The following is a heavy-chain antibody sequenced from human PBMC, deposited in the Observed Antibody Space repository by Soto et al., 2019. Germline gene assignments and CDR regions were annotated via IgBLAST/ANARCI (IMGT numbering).Heavy chain of an antibody. V-gene: IGHV4-59*01. CDR2: IYYSGST. J-gene: IGHJ5*02. Sequence: PSETLSLTCTVSGGSISSCYWSWIRQPPGKGLEWIGYIYYSGSTNYNPSLKSRVTISVDTSKNQSSLKLSSVTAADTAVYYCARAQRGVAARLSWFDPWGQGTLVTVSS. CDR1: GGSISSCY. CDR3: ARAQRGVAARLSWFDP. D-gene: IGHD6-6*01.